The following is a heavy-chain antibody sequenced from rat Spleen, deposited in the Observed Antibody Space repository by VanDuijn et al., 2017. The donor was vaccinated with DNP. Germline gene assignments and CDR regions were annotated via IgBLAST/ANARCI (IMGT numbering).Heavy chain of an antibody. CDR2: INYSGAT. CDR1: GYSITSNY. CDR3: ARGLNYGGYIYSWYFDF. J-gene: IGHJ1*01. V-gene: IGHV3-1*01. Sequence: EVRLQESGPGLVKPSQSLSLTCSVTGYSITSNYWAWIRKFPGNKMEWMGYINYSGATAYNPFLRSRISITRDTSKNQFFLQLNSVTTEDTATYYCARGLNYGGYIYSWYFDFWGPGTMVTVSS. D-gene: IGHD1-11*01.